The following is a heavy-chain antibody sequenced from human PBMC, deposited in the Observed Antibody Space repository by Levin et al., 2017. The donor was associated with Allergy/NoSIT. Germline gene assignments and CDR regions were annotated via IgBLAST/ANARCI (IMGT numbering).Heavy chain of an antibody. CDR3: ARPTTPDTSYDLDAFDI. Sequence: KISCKASGGTFSRYAISWVRQAPGQGLEWMGGVIPIFGTTNYAHKFQGRVTITADDSTSTAYMELRSLRSEDTAVYYCARPTTPDTSYDLDAFDIWGQGTMVTVSS. CDR1: GGTFSRYA. J-gene: IGHJ3*02. CDR2: VIPIFGTT. D-gene: IGHD2/OR15-2a*01. V-gene: IGHV1-69*01.